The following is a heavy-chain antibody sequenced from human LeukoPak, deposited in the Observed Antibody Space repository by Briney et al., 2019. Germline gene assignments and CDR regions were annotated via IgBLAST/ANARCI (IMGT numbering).Heavy chain of an antibody. CDR1: GVSISHYY. Sequence: PSVTLSLTCTVSGVSISHYYWTWIRQPAGGGLEWIGRIDTSGSTNYNPSLKSRVTMSSDTSNNQFSLNLMSVDATDTAVYYCARGQWQIDYWGQGILVTVSP. D-gene: IGHD6-19*01. CDR2: IDTSGST. J-gene: IGHJ4*02. V-gene: IGHV4-4*07. CDR3: ARGQWQIDY.